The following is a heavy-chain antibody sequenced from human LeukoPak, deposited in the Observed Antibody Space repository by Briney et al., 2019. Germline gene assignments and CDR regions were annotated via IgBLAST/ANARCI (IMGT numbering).Heavy chain of an antibody. Sequence: GASVKVSCKASGYTFTGYYMHWVRQAPGQGLEWMGWINPNSGGTNYAQKFQGRVTMTRDTSISTAYMELSRLRSEDTAVYYCARGGELSPNNWFDPWGQGTLVTVSS. J-gene: IGHJ5*02. V-gene: IGHV1-2*02. CDR1: GYTFTGYY. D-gene: IGHD3-16*02. CDR3: ARGGELSPNNWFDP. CDR2: INPNSGGT.